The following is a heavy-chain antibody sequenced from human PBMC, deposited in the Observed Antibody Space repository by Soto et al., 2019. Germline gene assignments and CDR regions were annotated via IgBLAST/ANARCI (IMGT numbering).Heavy chain of an antibody. CDR2: FFIGGNT. CDR3: ARTYYYGNSGYLPLDY. CDR1: GGSISSCTYY. J-gene: IGHJ4*02. D-gene: IGHD3-22*01. V-gene: IGHV4-39*06. Sequence: PSETLTLTCPVAGGSISSCTYYWGWMRQPPGKGLEWIASFFIGGNTYYNPSLKSRVTISKDTSKNQVVLTMTNMDPVDTATYYCARTYYYGNSGYLPLDYWGQGTLVTVSS.